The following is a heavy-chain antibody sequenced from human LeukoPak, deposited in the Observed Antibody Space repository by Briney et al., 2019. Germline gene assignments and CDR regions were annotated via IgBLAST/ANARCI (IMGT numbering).Heavy chain of an antibody. V-gene: IGHV3-9*02. Sequence: SLRLSCAASGFTSDDYAMHWVRQAPGKGLEWVSGISWNSGSIGYADSVKGRFTISRDNAKNSLYLQMNSLRAEDTAVYYCANHLACGSTSCPPFDDWGQGTLVTVSS. CDR3: ANHLACGSTSCPPFDD. D-gene: IGHD2-2*01. J-gene: IGHJ4*02. CDR2: ISWNSGSI. CDR1: GFTSDDYA.